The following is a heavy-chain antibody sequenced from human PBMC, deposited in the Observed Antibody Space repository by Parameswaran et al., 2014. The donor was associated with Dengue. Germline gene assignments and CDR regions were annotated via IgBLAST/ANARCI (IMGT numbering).Heavy chain of an antibody. CDR2: ISSSGSTI. J-gene: IGHJ4*02. D-gene: IGHD1-1*01. V-gene: IGHV3-48*03. Sequence: VRQAPGKGLEWVSYISSSGSTIYYADSVKGRFTISRDNAKNSLYLQMNSLRAEDTAVYYCAREGGATGFDYWGQGTLVTVSS. CDR3: AREGGATGFDY.